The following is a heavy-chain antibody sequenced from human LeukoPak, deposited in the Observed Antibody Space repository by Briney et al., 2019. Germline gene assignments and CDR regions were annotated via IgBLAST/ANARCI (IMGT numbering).Heavy chain of an antibody. J-gene: IGHJ4*02. CDR1: GFTFSSYA. Sequence: PGGSLRLSCAASGFTFSSYAMHWVRQAPGKGLEWVAVISYDGSNKYYADSVKGRFTISRDNSKSTLYLQMNSLRAEDTAVYYCARGYSTGWYYFDYWGQGTLVTVSS. CDR3: ARGYSTGWYYFDY. CDR2: ISYDGSNK. V-gene: IGHV3-30*14. D-gene: IGHD6-19*01.